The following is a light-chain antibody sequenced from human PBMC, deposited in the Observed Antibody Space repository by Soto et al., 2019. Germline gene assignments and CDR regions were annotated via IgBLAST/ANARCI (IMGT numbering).Light chain of an antibody. Sequence: EIVLTQSPGTLSLSPGERATLSCRASQSVSSSYLAWYQQKPGQAPRLLIYGASSRATGIPDRFSGSGSGTDFTLTISRLELEDFAVYYCQQCGTSSWTFGQGTKVEIK. V-gene: IGKV3-20*01. CDR2: GAS. J-gene: IGKJ1*01. CDR1: QSVSSSY. CDR3: QQCGTSSWT.